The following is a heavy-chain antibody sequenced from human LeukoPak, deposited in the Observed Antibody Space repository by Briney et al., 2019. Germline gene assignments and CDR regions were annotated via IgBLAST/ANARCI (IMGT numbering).Heavy chain of an antibody. CDR1: DGSIIAYY. Sequence: SETLSLACTVSDGSIIAYYWSWIRQPAGKGLEYIGRIFPSGSTTYNPSLKSRVTMSADTSKNQFSLKLTSVTAADTAVYYCAKLNPRRWFDSWGQGILVTVSS. D-gene: IGHD5-24*01. CDR3: AKLNPRRWFDS. V-gene: IGHV4-4*07. CDR2: IFPSGST. J-gene: IGHJ5*01.